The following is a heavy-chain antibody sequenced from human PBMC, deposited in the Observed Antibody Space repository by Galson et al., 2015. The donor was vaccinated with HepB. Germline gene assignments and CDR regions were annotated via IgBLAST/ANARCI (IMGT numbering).Heavy chain of an antibody. J-gene: IGHJ4*02. Sequence: SLRLSCAASGFTFSSYSMNWVRQAPGKGLEWVSYISSSSSTIYYADSVKGRFTISRDNAKNSLYLQMNSLRAEDTAVYYCARDTYYYGSGSYPAIDYWGQGTLVTVSS. CDR3: ARDTYYYGSGSYPAIDY. V-gene: IGHV3-48*01. CDR1: GFTFSSYS. CDR2: ISSSSSTI. D-gene: IGHD3-10*01.